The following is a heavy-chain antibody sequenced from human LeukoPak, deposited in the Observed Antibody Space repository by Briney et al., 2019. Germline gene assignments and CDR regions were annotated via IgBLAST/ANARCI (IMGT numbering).Heavy chain of an antibody. Sequence: GGSLRLSCASSGFTFSSYAMNWVSQAPGKGLEWVSGIIGSGGSTYYADSVKGRFTISRDNSKNTLYLQMNSLRAEDTAAYYCAKGMGTYYYYMDVWGKGTTVTVSS. CDR2: IIGSGGST. CDR1: GFTFSSYA. D-gene: IGHD1-1*01. V-gene: IGHV3-23*01. CDR3: AKGMGTYYYYMDV. J-gene: IGHJ6*03.